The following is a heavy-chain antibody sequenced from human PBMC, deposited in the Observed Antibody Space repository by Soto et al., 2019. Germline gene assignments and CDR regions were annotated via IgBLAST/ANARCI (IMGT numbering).Heavy chain of an antibody. CDR1: GFTVSSMY. Sequence: EVQLVESGGGLIQPGGSLRLSCAVSGFTVSSMYMSWVRQAPGKGLEWVSVLFGGGDTYYADSVKGRFTISRDNSKNTFYLQMNSLRAEDTAVYYCARASFEYISSTSPVQDYWGQGTLVTVSS. CDR3: ARASFEYISSTSPVQDY. V-gene: IGHV3-53*01. D-gene: IGHD6-6*01. J-gene: IGHJ4*02. CDR2: LFGGGDT.